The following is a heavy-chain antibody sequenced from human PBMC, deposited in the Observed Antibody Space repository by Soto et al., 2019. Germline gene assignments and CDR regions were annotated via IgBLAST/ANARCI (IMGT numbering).Heavy chain of an antibody. CDR3: TRRKERSGPHYFDY. J-gene: IGHJ4*02. CDR2: MNPNSGNA. V-gene: IGHV1-8*01. D-gene: IGHD6-25*01. Sequence: ASVKVSCKASGFTFSTYDIHWVRQATGQGLEWMGWMNPNSGNAGYAQKFQGRVTMTRNTSISTAYMELSSLTSEDTALYYCTRRKERSGPHYFDYWGQGSLVTVS. CDR1: GFTFSTYD.